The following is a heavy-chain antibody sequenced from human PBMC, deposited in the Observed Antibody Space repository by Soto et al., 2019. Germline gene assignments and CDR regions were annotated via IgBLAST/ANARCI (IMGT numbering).Heavy chain of an antibody. CDR2: ISSTSIYT. J-gene: IGHJ6*02. Sequence: GGSLRLSXAASGFTFSDYYMSWIRQAPGKGLEWVSYISSTSIYTNYADSVKGRFTISRDNAKNSLYLQMDSLTAEDTGVYYCARDGGEIIPAAIGGGYGMDVWGQGTTVTVSS. D-gene: IGHD2-2*01. CDR1: GFTFSDYY. CDR3: ARDGGEIIPAAIGGGYGMDV. V-gene: IGHV3-11*06.